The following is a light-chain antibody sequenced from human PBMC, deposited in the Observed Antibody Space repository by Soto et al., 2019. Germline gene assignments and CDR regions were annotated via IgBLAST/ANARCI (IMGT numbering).Light chain of an antibody. Sequence: QSALTQPASVSGSPGQSITISCTGTSSDVGSYNLVSWYQQHPVKATKLMIYEGSKRPSGVSNRFSGSKSGNTASLTISGLQAEDEADYYCCSYAGSSTFVVFGGGTKLTVL. J-gene: IGLJ2*01. V-gene: IGLV2-23*01. CDR2: EGS. CDR1: SSDVGSYNL. CDR3: CSYAGSSTFVV.